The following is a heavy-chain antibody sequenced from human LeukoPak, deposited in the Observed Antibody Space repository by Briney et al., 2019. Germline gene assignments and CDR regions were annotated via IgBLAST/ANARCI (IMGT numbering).Heavy chain of an antibody. CDR3: ARDSGYYYYGMDV. Sequence: ASVKVSCKASGYTFTSYHMHWVRQAPGQGLEWMGIINPSYTTTTYAQRFQGRVTMTRDTSTSTVYMELSSLRSEDTGVYYCARDSGYYYYGMDVWGQGTTVTVSS. CDR2: INPSYTTT. V-gene: IGHV1-46*01. J-gene: IGHJ6*02. CDR1: GYTFTSYH.